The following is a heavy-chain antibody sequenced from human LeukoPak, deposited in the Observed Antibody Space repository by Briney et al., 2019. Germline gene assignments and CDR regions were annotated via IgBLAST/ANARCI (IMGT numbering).Heavy chain of an antibody. CDR1: GGSISSYY. V-gene: IGHV4-34*01. D-gene: IGHD3-3*01. CDR2: INHSGST. CDR3: ARYFWSGYSYRNWFDP. Sequence: SETLSLTCTVSGGSISSYYWSWIRQPPGKGLEWIGEINHSGSTNYNPSLKSRVAISVDTSKNQFSLKLSSVTAADTAVYYCARYFWSGYSYRNWFDPWGQGTLVTVSS. J-gene: IGHJ5*02.